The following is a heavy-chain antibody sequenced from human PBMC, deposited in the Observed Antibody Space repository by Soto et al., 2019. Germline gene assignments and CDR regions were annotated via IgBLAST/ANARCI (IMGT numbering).Heavy chain of an antibody. Sequence: EMQLLESGGGLVQPGGSLRLSCAASGFSFSTYAMNWVRQAPGEGLEWLSLISGSGTGTYYADSVKGRFTISRDNSKNTVYLQMNSLRAEDTAVYYCAKDEGNTVVGASRGFDYWGQGTLVTVSS. CDR2: ISGSGTGT. V-gene: IGHV3-23*01. CDR1: GFSFSTYA. D-gene: IGHD1-26*01. J-gene: IGHJ4*02. CDR3: AKDEGNTVVGASRGFDY.